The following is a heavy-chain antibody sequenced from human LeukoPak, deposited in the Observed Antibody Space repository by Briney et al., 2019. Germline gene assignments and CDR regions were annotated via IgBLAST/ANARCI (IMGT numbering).Heavy chain of an antibody. CDR2: ISQNGDS. J-gene: IGHJ5*02. CDR3: ARVSCITMFGGGGVCNWFAP. CDR1: GGSLSFYY. V-gene: IGHV4-34*01. D-gene: IGHD3-10*02. Sequence: SETLSLTCGVSGGSLSFYYWSWIRQSPGKGLEWIAEISQNGDSNYNMSLKSRVTISLDKSKNQVSLKLNSVTAADTAVYYCARVSCITMFGGGGVCNWFAPGGQGPLATVS.